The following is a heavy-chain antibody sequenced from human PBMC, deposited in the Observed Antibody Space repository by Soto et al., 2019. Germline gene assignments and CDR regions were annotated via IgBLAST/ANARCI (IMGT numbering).Heavy chain of an antibody. D-gene: IGHD1-26*01. CDR2: IDPSDSYT. CDR1: GYSFTSYW. Sequence: GESLKISCKGSGYSFTSYWISWVRQMPGKGLEWMGRIDPSDSYTNYSPSFQGHVTISADKSISTAYLQWSSLKASDTAMYYCARRPRRATSYYYGLDVWGQGTTVTVSS. V-gene: IGHV5-10-1*01. J-gene: IGHJ6*02. CDR3: ARRPRRATSYYYGLDV.